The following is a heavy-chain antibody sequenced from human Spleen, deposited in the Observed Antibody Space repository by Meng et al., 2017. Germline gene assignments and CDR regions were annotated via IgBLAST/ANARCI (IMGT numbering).Heavy chain of an antibody. CDR1: GFTFSSYE. D-gene: IGHD6-13*01. CDR2: ISSSGSTM. J-gene: IGHJ2*01. Sequence: GESLKISCAASGFTFSSYEMNWVRQAPGKGLEWVSYISSSGSTMYYADSVKGRFTISRDNARNSLYLQMNSLRADDTAVYYCARDAWGAAPGGYWYFDLWGHGTLVTVSS. V-gene: IGHV3-48*03. CDR3: ARDAWGAAPGGYWYFDL.